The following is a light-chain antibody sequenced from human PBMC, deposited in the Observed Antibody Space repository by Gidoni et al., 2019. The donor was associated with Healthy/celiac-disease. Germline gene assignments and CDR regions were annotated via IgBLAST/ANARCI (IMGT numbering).Light chain of an antibody. CDR3: QQYDNLLVT. Sequence: DSQMTQSPSSLSASVGDRVTITCQASQDIRNYLNWYQQKPGKAPKLLIYDASNLETGVPSRFSGSGSGTDFTFTISSLQPEASATYYCQQYDNLLVTFGPGTKVDIK. CDR1: QDIRNY. CDR2: DAS. J-gene: IGKJ3*01. V-gene: IGKV1-33*01.